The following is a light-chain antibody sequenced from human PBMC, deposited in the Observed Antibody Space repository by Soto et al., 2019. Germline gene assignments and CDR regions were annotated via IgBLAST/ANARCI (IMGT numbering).Light chain of an antibody. CDR1: SSDVGGYNY. Sequence: QSALTQPASVSGSPGQSITISCTGTSSDVGGYNYVSWYQQHPGKAPKLMIYDVSNRPSGVSNRFSGSMSGNTASLTISGPQAEEEADYDSRSSTMGSPLVVFGAGTNLIVL. CDR2: DVS. CDR3: RSSTMGSPLVV. J-gene: IGLJ2*01. V-gene: IGLV2-14*01.